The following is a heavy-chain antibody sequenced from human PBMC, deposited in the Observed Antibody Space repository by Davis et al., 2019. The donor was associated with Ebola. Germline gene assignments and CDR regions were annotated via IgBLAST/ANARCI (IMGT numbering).Heavy chain of an antibody. CDR3: ARSIAARFDP. CDR1: GGSISSYY. CDR2: IYYSGST. J-gene: IGHJ5*02. V-gene: IGHV4-59*08. D-gene: IGHD6-6*01. Sequence: SETLSLTCAVYGGSISSYYWSWIRQPPGKGLEWIGYIYYSGSTNYNPSLKSRVTISVDTSKNQFSLKLSSVTAADPAVYYCARSIAARFDPWGQGTLVTVSS.